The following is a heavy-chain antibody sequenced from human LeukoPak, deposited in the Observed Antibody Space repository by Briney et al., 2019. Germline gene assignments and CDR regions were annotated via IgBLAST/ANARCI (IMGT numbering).Heavy chain of an antibody. CDR2: IIPIFGTA. CDR1: GGTFSSYA. CDR3: ARDRVFGDSLDY. D-gene: IGHD3-10*02. Sequence: SVKVSCKASGGTFSSYAISWVRQAPGQGLEWMGGIIPIFGTANYAQKLQGRVTMTTDTSTSTAYMELRSLRSDDTAVYYCARDRVFGDSLDYWGQGTLVTVSS. J-gene: IGHJ4*02. V-gene: IGHV1-69*05.